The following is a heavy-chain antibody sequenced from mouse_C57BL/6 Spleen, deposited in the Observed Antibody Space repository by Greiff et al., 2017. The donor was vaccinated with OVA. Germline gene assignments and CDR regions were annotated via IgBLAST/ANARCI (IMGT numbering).Heavy chain of an antibody. CDR3: TRYTMVTTRYYFDY. Sequence: QVQLKQSGAELVRPGASVTLSCKASGYTFTDYEMHWVKQTPVHGLEWIGAIDPETGGTAYNQKFKGKAILTADKSSSTAYMELRSLTSEDSAVYYCTRYTMVTTRYYFDYWGQGTTLTVSS. D-gene: IGHD2-2*01. J-gene: IGHJ2*01. CDR1: GYTFTDYE. CDR2: IDPETGGT. V-gene: IGHV1-15*01.